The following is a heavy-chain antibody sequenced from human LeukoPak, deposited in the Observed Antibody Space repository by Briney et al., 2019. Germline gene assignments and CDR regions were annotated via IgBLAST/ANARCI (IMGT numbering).Heavy chain of an antibody. Sequence: HPGGSLRLSCAASGFTFSNYAVAWVRQAPGKGLEWVSVISNRGSTINYADSVKGRFTISRDNSKNRLYLQMNGLRAEDTAVYYCAKEGPSCGSDCYGVFDYWGQGTLVTVSS. V-gene: IGHV3-23*01. CDR3: AKEGPSCGSDCYGVFDY. D-gene: IGHD2-21*02. CDR2: ISNRGSTI. CDR1: GFTFSNYA. J-gene: IGHJ4*02.